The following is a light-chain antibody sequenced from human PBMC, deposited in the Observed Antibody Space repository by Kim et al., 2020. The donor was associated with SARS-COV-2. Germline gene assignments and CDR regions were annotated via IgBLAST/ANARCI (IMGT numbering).Light chain of an antibody. J-gene: IGLJ2*01. CDR3: QVWDSSSDHPVV. CDR2: YDS. Sequence: PGKTARITCGGNNSGSKSVHWYQQKPGQAPVLVIYYDSDRPSGIPERFSGSNSGNTATLTISRVEAGDEADYYCQVWDSSSDHPVVFGGGTQLTVL. CDR1: NSGSKS. V-gene: IGLV3-21*04.